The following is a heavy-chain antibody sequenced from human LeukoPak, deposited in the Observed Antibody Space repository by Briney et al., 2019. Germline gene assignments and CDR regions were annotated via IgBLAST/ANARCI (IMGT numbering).Heavy chain of an antibody. J-gene: IGHJ5*02. CDR2: ISAYNGNT. Sequence: ASVKVSCKASGYTFTSYGISWVRQAPGQGLEWMGWISAYNGNTNYAQKLQGRVTMTTDTSTSTAYMELRSLRSDDTAVYYCASDHDTYYGPLYNWFDPWGQGTLVTVSS. CDR1: GYTFTSYG. D-gene: IGHD3-10*01. V-gene: IGHV1-18*01. CDR3: ASDHDTYYGPLYNWFDP.